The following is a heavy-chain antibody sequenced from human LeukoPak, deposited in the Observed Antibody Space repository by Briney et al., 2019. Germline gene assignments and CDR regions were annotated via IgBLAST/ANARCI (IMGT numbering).Heavy chain of an antibody. J-gene: IGHJ4*02. V-gene: IGHV4-59*01. CDR2: VYYTGST. CDR1: GRSISTYY. CDR3: ARGDCSGGSCYEGRYYFDY. Sequence: SETLSLTCTVSGRSISTYYWSWIRQPPGKGLEWIGYVYYTGSTDYNPSLKSRVAISVDTSKNQFSLKLNSVTAADTAMYYCARGDCSGGSCYEGRYYFDYWGQGTLVTVSS. D-gene: IGHD2-15*01.